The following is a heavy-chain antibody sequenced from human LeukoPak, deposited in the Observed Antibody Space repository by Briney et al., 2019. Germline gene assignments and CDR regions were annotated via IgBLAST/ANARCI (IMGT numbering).Heavy chain of an antibody. CDR3: ARERERFLNL. CDR1: GFSFSSFG. CDR2: ISYDGSNR. D-gene: IGHD3-3*01. Sequence: GGSLRLSCVASGFSFSSFGMHWVRQAPGKGLEWVAVISYDGSNRYYADSVKGRFTISRDNSKNTLYLQMNNLRTEDTAIYYCARERERFLNLWGQGTLVTVSS. V-gene: IGHV3-30*03. J-gene: IGHJ5*02.